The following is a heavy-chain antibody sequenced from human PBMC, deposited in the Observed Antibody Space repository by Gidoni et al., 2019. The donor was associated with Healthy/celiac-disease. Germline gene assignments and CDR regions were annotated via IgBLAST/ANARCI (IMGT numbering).Heavy chain of an antibody. CDR2: ISSSSSYI. V-gene: IGHV3-21*01. J-gene: IGHJ4*02. CDR1: GFTFSSYS. D-gene: IGHD3-9*01. Sequence: EVQLVESGGGLVKPGGSLRLSCSASGFTFSSYSMNWVRQAPGKGLEWVSSISSSSSYIYYADSVKGRFTISRDNAKNSLYLQMNSLRAEDTAVYYCARVGSGYYDILTGEDYWGQGTLVTVSS. CDR3: ARVGSGYYDILTGEDY.